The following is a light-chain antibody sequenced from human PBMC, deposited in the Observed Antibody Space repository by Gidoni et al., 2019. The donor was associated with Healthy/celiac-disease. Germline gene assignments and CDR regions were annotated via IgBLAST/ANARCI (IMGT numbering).Light chain of an antibody. J-gene: IGLJ2*01. V-gene: IGLV2-11*01. Sequence: QSALTQPRSVSGSPGQSVTIPCTGTSSDDGGYNYVSWYQQHPGKAPNLMIYDVSKRPSGVPDRFSGSKSGNTASLTISGLQAEDEADYYCCSYAGSYTLVFGGGTKLTVL. CDR3: CSYAGSYTLV. CDR1: SSDDGGYNY. CDR2: DVS.